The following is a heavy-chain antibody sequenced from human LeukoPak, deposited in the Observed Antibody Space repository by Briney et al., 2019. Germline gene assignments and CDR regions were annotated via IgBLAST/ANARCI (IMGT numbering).Heavy chain of an antibody. Sequence: GASVKVSCKASGYTFTGYYMHWVRQAPGQGLEWMGWINPNSGGTNYAQKFQGRVTMTRDTSISTAYMELGRLRSDDTAVYYCARDSAIFGVVRSRNDYWGQGTLVTVSS. V-gene: IGHV1-2*02. CDR3: ARDSAIFGVVRSRNDY. J-gene: IGHJ4*02. CDR2: INPNSGGT. CDR1: GYTFTGYY. D-gene: IGHD3-3*01.